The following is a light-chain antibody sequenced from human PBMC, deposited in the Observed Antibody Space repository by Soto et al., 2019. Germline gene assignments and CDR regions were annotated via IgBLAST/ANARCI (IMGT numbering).Light chain of an antibody. J-gene: IGLJ2*01. CDR2: EVN. CDR3: SSYTSSSTLL. CDR1: SSDVGGYNF. Sequence: QSALTQPASVSGSPGQSITISCTGTSSDVGGYNFVSWYQQHPGKAPKLMIYEVNIRPSGVFNRFSGSKSGNTASLTISGLQAEDEADYYCSSYTSSSTLLFGGGTKLTVL. V-gene: IGLV2-14*01.